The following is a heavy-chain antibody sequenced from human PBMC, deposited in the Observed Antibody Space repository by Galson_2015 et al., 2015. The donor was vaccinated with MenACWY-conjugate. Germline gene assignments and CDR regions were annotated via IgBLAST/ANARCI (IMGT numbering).Heavy chain of an antibody. J-gene: IGHJ6*04. Sequence: SLRLSCAASGSTSSIYDMTWVRQAPGKGLDWDSSIGASGAGRDTYYADSVKGRFTVSRDNSKNMLYLQMSTLRVEDTAVYSCAKGWRNLDVWGKGTTVTVSS. CDR3: AKGWRNLDV. CDR2: IGASGAGRDT. D-gene: IGHD1-14*01. CDR1: GSTSSIYD. V-gene: IGHV3-23*01.